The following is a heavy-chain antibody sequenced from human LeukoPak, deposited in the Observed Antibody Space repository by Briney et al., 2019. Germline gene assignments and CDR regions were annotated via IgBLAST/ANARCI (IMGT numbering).Heavy chain of an antibody. D-gene: IGHD1-1*01. J-gene: IGHJ4*02. Sequence: SGTLSLTCAVSGGSISSSNWWSWVRQTPGKGLEWIGEISHTGNTNYNPSLESRVSISVDKSMNQFSLKVTSVTAADTAVYFCARVTGTTPLDYWGQGTLVTV. CDR1: GGSISSSNW. CDR2: ISHTGNT. CDR3: ARVTGTTPLDY. V-gene: IGHV4-4*02.